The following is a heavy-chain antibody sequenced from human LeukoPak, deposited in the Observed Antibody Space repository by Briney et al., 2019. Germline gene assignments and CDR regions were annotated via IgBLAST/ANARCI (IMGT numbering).Heavy chain of an antibody. Sequence: SVKVSCKASGGTFSSYAISWVRQAPEQGLEWMGGIIPIFGTANYAQKFQGRVTITADESTSTAYMELSSLRSEDTAVYYCAMIRDGYPDYWGQGTLVTVSS. CDR3: AMIRDGYPDY. J-gene: IGHJ4*02. CDR2: IIPIFGTA. D-gene: IGHD5-24*01. CDR1: GGTFSSYA. V-gene: IGHV1-69*13.